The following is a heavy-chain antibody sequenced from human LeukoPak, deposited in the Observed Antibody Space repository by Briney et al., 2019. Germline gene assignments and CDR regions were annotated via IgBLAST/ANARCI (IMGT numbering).Heavy chain of an antibody. CDR2: IYYSGST. CDR1: GGSISSYY. D-gene: IGHD5-12*01. Sequence: SETLSLTCTVSGGSISSYYWSWIRQPPGKGLEWIGYIYYSGSTNYNPSLKSRVTISVDTSKNQFSLKLSSVTAADTAVYYCARATWPYYFDYWGQGTLVTVSS. CDR3: ARATWPYYFDY. J-gene: IGHJ4*02. V-gene: IGHV4-59*12.